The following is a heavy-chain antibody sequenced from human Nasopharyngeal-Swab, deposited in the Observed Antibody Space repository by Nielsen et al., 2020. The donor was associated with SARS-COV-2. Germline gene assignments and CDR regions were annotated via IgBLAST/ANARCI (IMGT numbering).Heavy chain of an antibody. CDR3: ARDGLDYDFWSAYFMDV. CDR1: GFTFNTYN. V-gene: IGHV3-21*01. J-gene: IGHJ6*02. Sequence: GESLKISCAASGFTFNTYNFNWVRQAPGKGLEWVSSISSSSYIYYADSVKGRFTISRDNAKNSFSLQMNSLRAEDTAVYYCARDGLDYDFWSAYFMDVWGQGTTVTVSS. D-gene: IGHD3-3*01. CDR2: ISSSSYI.